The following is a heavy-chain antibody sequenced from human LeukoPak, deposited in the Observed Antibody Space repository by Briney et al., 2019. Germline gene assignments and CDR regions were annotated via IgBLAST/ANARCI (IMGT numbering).Heavy chain of an antibody. D-gene: IGHD1-1*01. J-gene: IGHJ5*02. Sequence: ASETLSLTCTVSGASISSSDYYWVWIRQPPGKGLEWIGTIYYSGTTYYNPSLKSRVTISVDTSKNQFSLKLSSVTAADTAVYYCARHGTTGTNLNWFDPWGQGTLVTVSS. V-gene: IGHV4-39*01. CDR2: IYYSGTT. CDR3: ARHGTTGTNLNWFDP. CDR1: GASISSSDYY.